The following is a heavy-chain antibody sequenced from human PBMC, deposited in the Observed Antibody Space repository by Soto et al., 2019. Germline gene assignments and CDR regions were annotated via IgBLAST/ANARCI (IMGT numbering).Heavy chain of an antibody. CDR1: GYTLAELS. J-gene: IGHJ4*02. D-gene: IGHD3-22*01. CDR2: FDPEDGET. Sequence: GASVKVSCKVSGYTLAELSMHWVRQAPGKGLEWMGGFDPEDGETVYAQKFQDRVTMTEDTSTDTAYMELRSLTSEDTAVYFCATPTVASHSSGSSLFDFWGQGTLVTVSS. CDR3: ATPTVASHSSGSSLFDF. V-gene: IGHV1-24*01.